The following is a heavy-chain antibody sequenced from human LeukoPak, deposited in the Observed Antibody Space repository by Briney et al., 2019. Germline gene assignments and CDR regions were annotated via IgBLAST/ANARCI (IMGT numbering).Heavy chain of an antibody. CDR2: IYSGGST. CDR1: GFTVSSNY. V-gene: IGHV3-66*01. D-gene: IGHD5-24*01. CDR3: AREGRDGYNKGY. Sequence: GGSLRLSCAASGFTVSSNYMSWVRQAPGKGLEWVSVIYSGGSTYCADSVKGRFTISRDNSKNTLYLQMNSLRAEDTAVYYCAREGRDGYNKGYWGQGTLVTVSS. J-gene: IGHJ4*02.